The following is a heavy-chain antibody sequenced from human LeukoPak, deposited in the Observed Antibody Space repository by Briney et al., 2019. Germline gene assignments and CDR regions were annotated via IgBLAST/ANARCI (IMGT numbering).Heavy chain of an antibody. CDR2: ISISGYST. CDR1: GFTFNNYY. Sequence: GGSLRLSCAASGFTFNNYYMSWIRRAPGKGLEWISYISISGYSTYYADSVKGRFTISRDNAKNSLYLQMNNLRPEDTAFYYCARTYDFWSGYYGWFDLWAQGTLVTVFS. J-gene: IGHJ5*02. CDR3: ARTYDFWSGYYGWFDL. D-gene: IGHD3-3*01. V-gene: IGHV3-11*04.